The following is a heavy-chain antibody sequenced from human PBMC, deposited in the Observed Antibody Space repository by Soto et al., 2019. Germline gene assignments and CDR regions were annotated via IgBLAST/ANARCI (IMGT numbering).Heavy chain of an antibody. J-gene: IGHJ3*02. D-gene: IGHD3-10*01. CDR2: IYYSGST. V-gene: IGHV4-39*01. Sequence: SETLSLTCTVSGGSISSSSYYWGWIRQPPGKGLEWIGSIYYSGSTYYNPSLKSRVTISVDTSKNQFSLKLSSVTAADTAVYYCARSFYGSGSYYFDAFDIWGQGTMVTVSS. CDR3: ARSFYGSGSYYFDAFDI. CDR1: GGSISSSSYY.